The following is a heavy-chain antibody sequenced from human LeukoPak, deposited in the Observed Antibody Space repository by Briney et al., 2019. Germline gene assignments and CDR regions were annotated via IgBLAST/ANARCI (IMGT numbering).Heavy chain of an antibody. Sequence: ASVKVSCKASGYTFTSYGIIWVRQAPGQGLEWMGWISAYNGNTNYAQKLQGRVTMTTDTSTSTAYMELRSLRSDDTAVYYCARDSSSWPFEYFQHWGQGTLVTVSS. V-gene: IGHV1-18*01. CDR2: ISAYNGNT. CDR3: ARDSSSWPFEYFQH. CDR1: GYTFTSYG. J-gene: IGHJ1*01. D-gene: IGHD6-13*01.